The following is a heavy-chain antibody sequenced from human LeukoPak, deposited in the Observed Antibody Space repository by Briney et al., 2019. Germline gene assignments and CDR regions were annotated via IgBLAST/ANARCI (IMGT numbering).Heavy chain of an antibody. J-gene: IGHJ4*02. V-gene: IGHV3-64*01. CDR2: ISSNGGST. CDR1: GFTFSSYA. CDR3: ARSMLRFLEWLPVDY. D-gene: IGHD3-3*01. Sequence: GGSLRLSCAASGFTFSSYAMHWVRQAPGKGLEYVSAISSNGGSTYYANSVKGRFTISRDNSKNTLYLQMGSLRAEDMAVYYCARSMLRFLEWLPVDYWGRGTLVTVSS.